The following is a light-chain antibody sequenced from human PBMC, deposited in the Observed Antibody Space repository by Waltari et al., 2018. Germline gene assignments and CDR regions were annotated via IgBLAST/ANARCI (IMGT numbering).Light chain of an antibody. CDR3: CSYAGSSTPYV. V-gene: IGLV2-23*02. Sequence: QSALTQPASVSGSPGQSITISCTGTSSDVGSYNLVSWYQQYPGKAPKLMLYDVTKWPSGVSDRFSGSKSGNTASLTIAGLQAEDEADYYCCSYAGSSTPYVFGIGTKVTVL. CDR2: DVT. J-gene: IGLJ1*01. CDR1: SSDVGSYNL.